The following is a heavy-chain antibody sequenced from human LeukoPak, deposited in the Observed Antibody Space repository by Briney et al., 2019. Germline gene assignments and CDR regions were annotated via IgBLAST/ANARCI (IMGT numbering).Heavy chain of an antibody. Sequence: GGSLRLSCAASGFTFTNQWMHWVRQAPGKGLEGVSRISPDGRETNHADSVKGRFTISRDNAKNTLYLQMNSLGAEATAVYYCGRDAVLGSGGFDYCGQGALVTVSS. J-gene: IGHJ4*02. CDR3: GRDAVLGSGGFDY. CDR1: GFTFTNQW. V-gene: IGHV3-74*01. D-gene: IGHD3-10*01. CDR2: ISPDGRET.